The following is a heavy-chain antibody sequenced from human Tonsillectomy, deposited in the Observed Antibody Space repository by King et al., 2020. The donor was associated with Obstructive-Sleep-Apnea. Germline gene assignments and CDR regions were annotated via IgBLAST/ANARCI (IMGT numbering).Heavy chain of an antibody. CDR2: ISVRGGGT. V-gene: IGHV3-23*04. CDR3: AKTMILTGYYTGYPFDY. CDR1: GFTCSSYA. J-gene: IGHJ4*01. D-gene: IGHD3-9*01. Sequence: VQLVESGGGLVQPGGSLRLSCAASGFTCSSYAMSWVRQSPGKGLEWVSAISVRGGGTYYADSVKGRFTISRDNSKDTLYLQVNSLRAEETAVYYCAKTMILTGYYTGYPFDYWGHGTLVTVSS.